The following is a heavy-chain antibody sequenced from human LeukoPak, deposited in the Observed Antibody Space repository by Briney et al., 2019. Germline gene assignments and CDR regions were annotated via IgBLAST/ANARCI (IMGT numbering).Heavy chain of an antibody. V-gene: IGHV5-51*01. J-gene: IGHJ3*02. CDR3: ARGDYYYDSRLII. CDR2: IYPGDSDT. CDR1: GYNFTNYW. Sequence: GESLRISCKGSGYNFTNYWIAWVRQMPGKGLEGMGIIYPGDSDTRYSPSFQGQVTISADKSISTAYLQWSSLKASDTALYYCARGDYYYDSRLIIWGQGTMVTVSS. D-gene: IGHD3-22*01.